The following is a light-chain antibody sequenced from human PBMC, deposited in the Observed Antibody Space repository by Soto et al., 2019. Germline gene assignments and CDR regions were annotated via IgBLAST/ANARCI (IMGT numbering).Light chain of an antibody. V-gene: IGKV3-11*01. CDR1: ESVGSY. J-gene: IGKJ4*01. Sequence: EIVLTQSPATLSLSPGERATLSCRASESVGSYLAWYQQKPGQAPRLLIYDASNRATGTPARFSGSGSGTEFTLTISSLEPEDFAGYYCQQRSNWPPLTFGGGTKVEIK. CDR3: QQRSNWPPLT. CDR2: DAS.